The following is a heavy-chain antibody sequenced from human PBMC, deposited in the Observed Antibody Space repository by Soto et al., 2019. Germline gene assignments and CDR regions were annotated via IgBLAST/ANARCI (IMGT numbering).Heavy chain of an antibody. CDR1: GFTFSTYA. V-gene: IGHV3-64*01. J-gene: IGHJ4*02. CDR3: ARAASSTWYLAY. Sequence: DVQLVESGGGLVQPGGSLRLSCVASGFTFSTYAMDWVRQAPGKGLEYVSALTNNGGTTYYASSVKGRFTISRDNSKNTLYLQMGSLRAEDMAVYYCARAASSTWYLAYWGQGTLVTVSS. D-gene: IGHD6-13*01. CDR2: LTNNGGTT.